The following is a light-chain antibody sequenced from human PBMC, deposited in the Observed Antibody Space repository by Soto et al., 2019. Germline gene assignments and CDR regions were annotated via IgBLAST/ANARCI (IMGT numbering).Light chain of an antibody. CDR3: QQYGSSPVT. V-gene: IGKV3-20*01. CDR2: GAS. J-gene: IGKJ2*01. CDR1: QSVSSSD. Sequence: EIVLTQSPGTLSLSPGEGATLACRASQSVSSSDLAWYQQTPGQAPRLLIFGASNRATGIPDRFSGSGSGTDFTITISRLAPEDFAVYYCQQYGSSPVTFGQGTKLEIK.